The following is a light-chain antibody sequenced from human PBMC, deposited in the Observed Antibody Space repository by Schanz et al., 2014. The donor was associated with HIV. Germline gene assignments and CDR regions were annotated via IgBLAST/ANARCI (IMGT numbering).Light chain of an antibody. V-gene: IGKV3D-15*01. J-gene: IGKJ2*01. Sequence: EIVMTQSPATLSVSPGERATLSCRASQSVSSNLAWYQQKPGQAPRLLIYGASSRATGITGRFSGSGSGTDFTLTISRLEPEDFVVYYCQQYNNWPPYTFGQGTKLEIK. CDR1: QSVSSN. CDR3: QQYNNWPPYT. CDR2: GAS.